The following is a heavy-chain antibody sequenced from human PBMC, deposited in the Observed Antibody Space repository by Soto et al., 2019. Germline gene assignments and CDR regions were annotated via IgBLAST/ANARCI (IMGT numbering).Heavy chain of an antibody. V-gene: IGHV1-18*01. CDR2: ISAYNGNT. D-gene: IGHD3-22*01. CDR1: GYTFTSYG. Sequence: ASVKVSCKASGYTFTSYGISWVRQAPGQGLEWMGWISAYNGNTNYAQKLQGRVTMTTDTSTSTAYKELRSLRSDDTAVYYCAIYYYDSSGYYFDYGGQGTLVTVSS. J-gene: IGHJ4*02. CDR3: AIYYYDSSGYYFDY.